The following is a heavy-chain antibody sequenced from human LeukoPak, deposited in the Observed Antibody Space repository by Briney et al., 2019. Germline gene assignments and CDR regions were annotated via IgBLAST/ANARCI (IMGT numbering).Heavy chain of an antibody. Sequence: PGRSLRLSCAASGFTFSSYAMHWVRQAPGKGLEWVGNINTGGNEKYYVDSVKGRFTISRDDAKSSFYLQMHSLRAEDTAVYYCVRDVLYGNFDYWGQGTLVTVSS. CDR1: GFTFSSYA. D-gene: IGHD2-8*02. CDR3: VRDVLYGNFDY. CDR2: INTGGNEK. J-gene: IGHJ4*02. V-gene: IGHV3-7*01.